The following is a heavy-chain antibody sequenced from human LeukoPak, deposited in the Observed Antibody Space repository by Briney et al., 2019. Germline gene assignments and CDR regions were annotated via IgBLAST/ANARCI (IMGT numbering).Heavy chain of an antibody. CDR3: AKDPRLIAAAAGDY. CDR2: ISYDGTNK. V-gene: IGHV3-30-3*02. J-gene: IGHJ4*02. CDR1: GFTFNSYA. Sequence: GGSLRLSCAASGFTFNSYAMHWVRQAPGKGLEWVAVISYDGTNKYYADSVKGRFTISRDNSKNTLYLQMNSLRAEDTAVYYCAKDPRLIAAAAGDYWGQGTLVTVSS. D-gene: IGHD6-13*01.